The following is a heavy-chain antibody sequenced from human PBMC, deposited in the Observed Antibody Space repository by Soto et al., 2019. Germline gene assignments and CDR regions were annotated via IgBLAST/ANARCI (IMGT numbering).Heavy chain of an antibody. J-gene: IGHJ1*01. Sequence: EVQLVESGGGLVKPGGSLRLSCAGSGFTFSSYSMNWVRQAPGKGLEWVSSIDRTSSHRYYADSVKGRFTISRDNAKNSLYVQMNSLRAEDTAVYYCASWVGYCSGGSCQGYFQYWGQGTLVTVSS. CDR1: GFTFSSYS. CDR2: IDRTSSHR. CDR3: ASWVGYCSGGSCQGYFQY. V-gene: IGHV3-21*01. D-gene: IGHD2-15*01.